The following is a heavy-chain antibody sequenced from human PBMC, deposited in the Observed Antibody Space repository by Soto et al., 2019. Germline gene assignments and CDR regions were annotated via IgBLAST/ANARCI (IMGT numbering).Heavy chain of an antibody. D-gene: IGHD1-1*01. CDR3: ARGRYGDY. V-gene: IGHV1-18*01. Sequence: QAHLAQSGAEVKKPGASVKVSCQGSGYTFTTYGITWVRQAPGQGLEWMGWISAHNGNTNYAQKLQGRVTVTRDTSTSTAYMELRSLRYDDTAVYYCARGRYGDYWGQGALVTVSS. CDR2: ISAHNGNT. CDR1: GYTFTTYG. J-gene: IGHJ4*02.